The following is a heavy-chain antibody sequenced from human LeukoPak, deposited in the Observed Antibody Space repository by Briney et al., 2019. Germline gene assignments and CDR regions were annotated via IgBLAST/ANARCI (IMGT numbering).Heavy chain of an antibody. J-gene: IGHJ5*02. CDR1: GGSVSSGSYY. V-gene: IGHV4-61*01. CDR2: IYYSGST. Sequence: PSETLSLTCTVSGGSVSSGSYYWSRIRQPPGKGLEWIGYIYYSGSTNYNPSLKSRVTISVDTSKNQFSLKLSSVTAADTAVYYCATSAGGSSPRWFDPWGQGTLVTVSS. D-gene: IGHD6-13*01. CDR3: ATSAGGSSPRWFDP.